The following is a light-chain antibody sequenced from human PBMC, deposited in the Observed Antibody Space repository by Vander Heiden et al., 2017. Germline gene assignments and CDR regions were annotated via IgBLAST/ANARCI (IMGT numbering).Light chain of an antibody. CDR1: QGISSY. CDR3: QQSYSTPYT. Sequence: DRQMSQSPSSLSASVGDRVTITCRASQGISSYLNWYQQKPGKAPKLLIYAASSLQGGVPSRFSGSGSGTDFTLTISSLQPEDFATYYCQQSYSTPYTFGQGTKLEIK. V-gene: IGKV1-39*01. CDR2: AAS. J-gene: IGKJ2*01.